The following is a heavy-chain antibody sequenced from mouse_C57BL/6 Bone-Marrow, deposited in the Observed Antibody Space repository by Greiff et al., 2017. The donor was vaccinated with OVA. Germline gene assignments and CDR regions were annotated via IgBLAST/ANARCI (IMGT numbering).Heavy chain of an antibody. Sequence: QVQLQQSGAELVKPGASVKLSCTASGYTFTSYWITWVKQRPGQGLEWIGDIYPGGGRTNYNDTFKSKATLTVDTSSSTPYMQLSSLTSEDSAVYYRARSGSATVGRGFAMDYWGQGTSVTVSS. CDR1: GYTFTSYW. V-gene: IGHV1-55*01. CDR3: ARSGSATVGRGFAMDY. D-gene: IGHD1-1*01. CDR2: IYPGGGRT. J-gene: IGHJ4*01.